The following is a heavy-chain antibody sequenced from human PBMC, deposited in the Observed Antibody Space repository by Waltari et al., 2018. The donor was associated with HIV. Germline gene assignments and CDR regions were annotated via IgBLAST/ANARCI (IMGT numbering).Heavy chain of an antibody. CDR1: GFTFSSYS. CDR3: AKTGGSSNPGFDY. CDR2: ISSSSSTI. Sequence: EVQLVESGGGLVQPGGSLRLSCAASGFTFSSYSMNWVRQAPGKGLEWVSYISSSSSTIYYADSVKGRFTISRDNAKNSLYLQMNSLRAEDTAVYYCAKTGGSSNPGFDYWGQGTLVTVSS. D-gene: IGHD2-15*01. J-gene: IGHJ4*02. V-gene: IGHV3-48*01.